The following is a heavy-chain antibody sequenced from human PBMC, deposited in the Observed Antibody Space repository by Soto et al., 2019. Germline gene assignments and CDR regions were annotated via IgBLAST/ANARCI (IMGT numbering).Heavy chain of an antibody. D-gene: IGHD6-19*01. CDR1: GGSFSSYA. CDR3: ARRGSGWHFQY. Sequence: QVQLVQSGAEMKEPGSSMKVSCKASGGSFSSYAISWVRQAPGQGLEWMGGIIPPFGAANYAQRFQGRVTIIADESTSTAYMELSSLRSDATAVYYCARRGSGWHFQYWGQGTLVTVSS. CDR2: IIPPFGAA. V-gene: IGHV1-69*12. J-gene: IGHJ1*01.